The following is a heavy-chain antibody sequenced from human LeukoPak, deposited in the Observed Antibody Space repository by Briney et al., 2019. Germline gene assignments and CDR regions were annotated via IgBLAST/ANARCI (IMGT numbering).Heavy chain of an antibody. CDR2: ISAYNGNT. V-gene: IGHV1-18*01. J-gene: IGHJ5*02. CDR3: ARALPHRRLMDTTMEQHWFDP. Sequence: ASVKVSCKASGYTFTSYGISWVRQAPGQGLEWMGWISAYNGNTNYAQKLQGRVTMTRDMSTSTVYMELSSLRSEDTAVYYCARALPHRRLMDTTMEQHWFDPWGQGTLGTVSS. D-gene: IGHD5-18*01. CDR1: GYTFTSYG.